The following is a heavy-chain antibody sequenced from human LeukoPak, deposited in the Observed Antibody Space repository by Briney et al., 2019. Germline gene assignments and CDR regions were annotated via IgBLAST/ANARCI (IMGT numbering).Heavy chain of an antibody. J-gene: IGHJ3*02. Sequence: GESLKISCKGSGSRFTSYWTGWVRHMPRKGLEWMGIIYPGVSDTTYSPSFQGQVTISADQSISTAYLQWSSLKASDTAMYYGARHRSGRGYDAFDIWGQATKVSVPS. D-gene: IGHD3-22*01. CDR2: IYPGVSDT. V-gene: IGHV5-51*01. CDR1: GSRFTSYW. CDR3: ARHRSGRGYDAFDI.